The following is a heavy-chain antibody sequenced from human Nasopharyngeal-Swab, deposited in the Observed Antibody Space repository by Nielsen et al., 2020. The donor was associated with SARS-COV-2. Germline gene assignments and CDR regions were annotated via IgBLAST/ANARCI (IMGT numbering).Heavy chain of an antibody. CDR2: IYYSGST. J-gene: IGHJ4*02. CDR3: ARVLRYFDWLFFDY. CDR1: GGSISSGDYY. Sequence: SATLSLTCTVSGGSISSGDYYWSWIRQPPGKGLEWIGYIYYSGSTYYNPSLKSRVTISVDTSKNQFSLKLSSVTAADTAVYYCARVLRYFDWLFFDYWGQGTLVTVSS. D-gene: IGHD3-9*01. V-gene: IGHV4-30-4*01.